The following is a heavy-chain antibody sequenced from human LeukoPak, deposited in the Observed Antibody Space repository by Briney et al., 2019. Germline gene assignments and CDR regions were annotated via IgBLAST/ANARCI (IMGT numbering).Heavy chain of an antibody. CDR2: IWNDGSNK. CDR1: GFTFSSYG. J-gene: IGHJ4*02. D-gene: IGHD3-10*01. Sequence: GRSLRLSCAASGFTFSSYGTHWVRQAPGKGLEWVAVIWNDGSNKYYADSVKGRFTISRDNSKNTLYLQMNSLRAEDTAVYSCARASGPFDYWGQGTLVTVSS. V-gene: IGHV3-33*01. CDR3: ARASGPFDY.